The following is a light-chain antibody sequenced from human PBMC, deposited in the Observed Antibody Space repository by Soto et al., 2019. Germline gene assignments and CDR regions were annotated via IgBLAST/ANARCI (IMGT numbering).Light chain of an antibody. CDR1: QGISSY. CDR2: AAS. Sequence: AIRMTQSPSSLSASTGDRVTMTCRASQGISSYLAWYQQKPGKAPKLLIYAASTLQSGVPSRFSGSGSGTDFTLTISCLQSEDFATYYCQQYYSYPRTFGQGTTVDIK. V-gene: IGKV1-8*01. CDR3: QQYYSYPRT. J-gene: IGKJ1*01.